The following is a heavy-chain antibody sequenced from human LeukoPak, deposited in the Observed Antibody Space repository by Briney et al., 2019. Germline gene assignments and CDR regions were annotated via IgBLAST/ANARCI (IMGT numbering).Heavy chain of an antibody. V-gene: IGHV1-2*02. D-gene: IGHD3-9*01. CDR2: INPNSGGT. Sequence: ASVTVSCKASGYTFTGYYMHWVRQAPGQGLEGMGWINPNSGGTNYAQKFQGRVTMTRDTSISTAYMELSRLRSDDTAVYYCARDHREYDILTGYLNWFDPWGQGTLVTVSS. CDR3: ARDHREYDILTGYLNWFDP. CDR1: GYTFTGYY. J-gene: IGHJ5*02.